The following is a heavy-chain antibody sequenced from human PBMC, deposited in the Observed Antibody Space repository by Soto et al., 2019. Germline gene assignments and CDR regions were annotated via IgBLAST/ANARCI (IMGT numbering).Heavy chain of an antibody. CDR2: IYYTGAT. D-gene: IGHD6-25*01. V-gene: IGHV4-4*02. Sequence: QVELQESGPRLVKSSGTLSLTCEVSSGSISTGNWWSWVRQPPGKGLEWIGEIYYTGATNYNPSLKNRVTMTIDKSKDQFSLILTSATAADTAVYYCARVFSSGSGWMYYFDFWGQGSLVSVSS. CDR3: ARVFSSGSGWMYYFDF. J-gene: IGHJ4*02. CDR1: SGSISTGNW.